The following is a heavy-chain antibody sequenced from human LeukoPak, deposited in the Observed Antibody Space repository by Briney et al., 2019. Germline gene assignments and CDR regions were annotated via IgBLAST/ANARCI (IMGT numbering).Heavy chain of an antibody. D-gene: IGHD6-13*01. J-gene: IGHJ4*02. CDR3: ASNIAAAGRGGRYFDY. CDR1: GFTVSSNY. Sequence: GGSLRLSCAASGFTVSSNYMSWVRQAPGKGLEWVSVIYSGGSTYYADSVKGRFTISRDNSKNTLYLQMNSLRAEDTAVYYCASNIAAAGRGGRYFDYWGQGTLVTVSS. V-gene: IGHV3-53*01. CDR2: IYSGGST.